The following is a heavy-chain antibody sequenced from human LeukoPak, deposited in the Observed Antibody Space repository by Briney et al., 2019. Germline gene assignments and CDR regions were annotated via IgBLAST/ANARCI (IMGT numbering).Heavy chain of an antibody. CDR3: VFGYCSGGSCYSANDAFDI. Sequence: SETLSLTCADSGYSISSGYYWGWIRQPPGKGLEWIGSIYHSGSTYYNPSLKSRVTISVDTSKNQFSLKLSSVTAADTAVYYCVFGYCSGGSCYSANDAFDIWGQGTMVTVSS. D-gene: IGHD2-15*01. J-gene: IGHJ3*02. CDR2: IYHSGST. V-gene: IGHV4-38-2*01. CDR1: GYSISSGYY.